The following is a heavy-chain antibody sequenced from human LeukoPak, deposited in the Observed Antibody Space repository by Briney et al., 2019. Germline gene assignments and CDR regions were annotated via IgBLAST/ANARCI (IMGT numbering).Heavy chain of an antibody. J-gene: IGHJ3*02. Sequence: SETLSLTCTVSGGSISSYYWSWIRQPPGKGLEWIGYIYYSGSTNYNPSLKSRVTISVDTSKNQFSLKLSSVTAADTAVYYCARGGNQLLWFGGNAFDIWGQGTMVTVSS. CDR2: IYYSGST. D-gene: IGHD3-10*01. CDR3: ARGGNQLLWFGGNAFDI. CDR1: GGSISSYY. V-gene: IGHV4-59*01.